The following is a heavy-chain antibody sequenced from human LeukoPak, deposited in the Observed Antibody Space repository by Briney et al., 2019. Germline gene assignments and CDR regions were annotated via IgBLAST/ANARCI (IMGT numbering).Heavy chain of an antibody. V-gene: IGHV1-46*01. CDR3: ARDVDMAPPGDAFDI. CDR2: INPSGGST. CDR1: GYTFTSYY. J-gene: IGHJ3*02. D-gene: IGHD5-24*01. Sequence: ASVKVSCKASGYTFTSYYMHWVRQAPGQGLEWMGIINPSGGSTSYAQKFQGRVTMTRDTSTSTVYMELSSLRSEDTAVYYCARDVDMAPPGDAFDIWGQGTMVTVSS.